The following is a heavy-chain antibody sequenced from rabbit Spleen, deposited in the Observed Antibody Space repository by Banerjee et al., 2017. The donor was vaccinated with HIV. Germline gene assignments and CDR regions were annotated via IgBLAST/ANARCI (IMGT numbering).Heavy chain of an antibody. V-gene: IGHV1S45*01. CDR3: ARDLTGVIGWNFGW. CDR1: GVSLNDKDV. CDR2: IYAGSTGTT. Sequence: QEQLVESGGGLVKPEGSLTLTCKASGVSLNDKDVMCWVRQAPGKGLEWIGTIYAGSTGTTDYARWAKGRFTISKTSSTTVTLQMTSLTAADTATYFCARDLTGVIGWNFGWWGPGTLVTVS. J-gene: IGHJ4*01. D-gene: IGHD1-1*01.